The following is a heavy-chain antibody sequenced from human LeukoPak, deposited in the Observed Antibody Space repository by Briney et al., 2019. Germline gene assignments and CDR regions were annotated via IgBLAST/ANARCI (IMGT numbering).Heavy chain of an antibody. CDR3: ARDFPGYCSGGSCYSDAFDI. D-gene: IGHD2-15*01. CDR2: IYYSGST. Sequence: SQTLSLTCTVSGGSISSGDYYWSWIRQPPGKGLEWIGYIYYSGSTYYNPSLKSRVTISVDTSKNQFSLKLSSVTAADTAVYYCARDFPGYCSGGSCYSDAFDIWGQGTMVTVSS. V-gene: IGHV4-30-4*01. CDR1: GGSISSGDYY. J-gene: IGHJ3*02.